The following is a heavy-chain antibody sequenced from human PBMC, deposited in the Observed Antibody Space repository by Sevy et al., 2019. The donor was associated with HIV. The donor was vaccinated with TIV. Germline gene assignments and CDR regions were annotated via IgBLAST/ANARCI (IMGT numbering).Heavy chain of an antibody. Sequence: SETLSLTCTVSGGSISSYYWSWIRQPPGKGLEWIGYIYYSGSTNYNPSLKSRVTISVDTSKNQFSLKLSSVTAADTAVYYCARGGRISMIGGAFDIWVQWTMVTVSS. J-gene: IGHJ3*02. CDR3: ARGGRISMIGGAFDI. D-gene: IGHD3-22*01. V-gene: IGHV4-59*01. CDR2: IYYSGST. CDR1: GGSISSYY.